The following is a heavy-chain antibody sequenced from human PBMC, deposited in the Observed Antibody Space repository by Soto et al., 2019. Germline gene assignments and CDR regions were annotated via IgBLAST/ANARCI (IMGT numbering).Heavy chain of an antibody. CDR1: GGSVSSGDYH. J-gene: IGHJ5*02. Sequence: VHLQESGPGQVKPSQTLSLTCTVSGGSVSSGDYHWSWIRQHPGKDLEWIGYTDYSGSTYYNPSLRSRVSISVDTAKNQFSLRLNSVTAADSAVYYCARAIAVTTPWFDPWGQGTLVTVSS. CDR3: ARAIAVTTPWFDP. D-gene: IGHD4-17*01. V-gene: IGHV4-31*03. CDR2: TDYSGST.